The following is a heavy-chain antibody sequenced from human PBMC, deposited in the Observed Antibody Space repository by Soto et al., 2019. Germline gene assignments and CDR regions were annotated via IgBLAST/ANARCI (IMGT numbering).Heavy chain of an antibody. D-gene: IGHD5-12*01. V-gene: IGHV1-3*01. J-gene: IGHJ4*02. CDR1: GYTFTSYA. CDR3: ARDSWDIVAFDY. CDR2: INAGNGNT. Sequence: QVPLVQSGAEVKKPGASVKVSCKASGYTFTSYAMHWVRQAPGQRLEWMGWINAGNGNTKYSQKFQGRVTITRDTSASTAYMELSSLRSEDTAVYYCARDSWDIVAFDYWGQGTLVTVSS.